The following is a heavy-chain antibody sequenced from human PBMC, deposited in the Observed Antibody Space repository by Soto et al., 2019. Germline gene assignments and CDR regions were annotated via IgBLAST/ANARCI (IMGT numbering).Heavy chain of an antibody. J-gene: IGHJ6*02. Sequence: ASVKVSCKASGYTFTRYGISWVRQAPGQGLEWMGWINAGNGNTKYSQKFEGRVTITRAKSASTAYMEVSSLTSEDTAVYYCTRGDFWSGYRPDYYGMDVWGQGTTVTVSS. CDR1: GYTFTRYG. CDR3: TRGDFWSGYRPDYYGMDV. V-gene: IGHV1-18*01. D-gene: IGHD3-3*01. CDR2: INAGNGNT.